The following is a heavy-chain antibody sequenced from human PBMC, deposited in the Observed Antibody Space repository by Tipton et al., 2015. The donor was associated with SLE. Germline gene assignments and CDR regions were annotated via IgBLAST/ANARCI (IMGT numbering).Heavy chain of an antibody. CDR2: ISSSGNSM. CDR3: AREAPSGSYDL. D-gene: IGHD3-10*01. V-gene: IGHV3-48*03. J-gene: IGHJ1*01. Sequence: SLRLSCAASGFTFTNYEMIWVRQAPGKGLEWISYISSSGNSMYYADSVKGRLTISRDIAKNLLFLQMNSLRAEDTAGYYCAREAPSGSYDLWGQGTLVTVPS. CDR1: GFTFTNYE.